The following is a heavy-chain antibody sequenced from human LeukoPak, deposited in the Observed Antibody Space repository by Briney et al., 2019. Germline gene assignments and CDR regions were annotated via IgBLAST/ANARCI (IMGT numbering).Heavy chain of an antibody. D-gene: IGHD6-13*01. CDR1: GGSISSYY. Sequence: SETLSLTCTVSGGSISSYYWSWIRQPPGKGLEWIGYIYYSGSTNYNPSLKGRVTMTVDTSKNQFSLNLSSVTAADTAVYYCARGRGSSWYYFDSWGQGTLVTVSS. CDR3: ARGRGSSWYYFDS. V-gene: IGHV4-59*12. CDR2: IYYSGST. J-gene: IGHJ4*02.